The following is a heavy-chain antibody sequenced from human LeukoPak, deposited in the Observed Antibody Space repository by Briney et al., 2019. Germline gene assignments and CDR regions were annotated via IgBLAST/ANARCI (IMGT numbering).Heavy chain of an antibody. CDR2: ISAYNGNT. CDR3: ARDRKVAGTLYYFDY. Sequence: ASVKVSCKASGYTFTSYGISWVRQAPGQGLEWMGWISAYNGNTNYAQKLQGRVTMTTDTSTSTAYMELRSLRSDDTAVYYCARDRKVAGTLYYFDYWAREPWSPPPQ. CDR1: GYTFTSYG. V-gene: IGHV1-18*01. J-gene: IGHJ4*02. D-gene: IGHD6-19*01.